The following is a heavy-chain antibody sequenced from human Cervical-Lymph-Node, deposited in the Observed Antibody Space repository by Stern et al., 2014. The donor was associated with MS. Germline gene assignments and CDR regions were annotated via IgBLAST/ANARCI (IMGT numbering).Heavy chain of an antibody. J-gene: IGHJ4*02. D-gene: IGHD3-22*01. Sequence: QMQLVQSGPEVKKPGTSVKVSCKASGFTFTSSAVQWVRQARGQRLEWIGWIVVGSGNTNYAQKFQERVTITRDMSTSTAYRELSSLRSEDTAVYYCAAAPYYYDSSLMSFDYWGQGTLVTVSS. CDR1: GFTFTSSA. V-gene: IGHV1-58*01. CDR2: IVVGSGNT. CDR3: AAAPYYYDSSLMSFDY.